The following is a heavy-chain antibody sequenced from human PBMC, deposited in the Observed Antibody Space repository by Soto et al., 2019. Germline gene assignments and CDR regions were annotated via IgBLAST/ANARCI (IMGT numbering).Heavy chain of an antibody. D-gene: IGHD2-15*01. CDR2: ISGSGGST. CDR1: GFTFSNYA. V-gene: IGHV3-23*01. CDR3: AKTAGYCSGYSCYDY. J-gene: IGHJ4*02. Sequence: GGSLRLSCAASGFTFSNYAMSWVRQAPGKGLDWLSGISGSGGSTYYADSAKGRFTISRDNSKNTLDLQMNSLRVEDTAVYYCAKTAGYCSGYSCYDYWGQGTLVTVSS.